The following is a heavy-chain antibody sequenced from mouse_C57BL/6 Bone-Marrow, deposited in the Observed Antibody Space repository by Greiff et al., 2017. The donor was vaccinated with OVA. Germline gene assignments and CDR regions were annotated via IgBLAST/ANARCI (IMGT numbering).Heavy chain of an antibody. Sequence: VQLQQSGPVLVKPGASVKMSCKASGYTFTDYYMNWVKQSHGKSLEWIGVINPYNGGTSYNQKFKGKATLTVDKSSSTAYMELNSLTSEDSAVYYCAREEPNWDYYFDYWGQGTTLTVSS. J-gene: IGHJ2*01. D-gene: IGHD4-1*01. CDR2: INPYNGGT. CDR3: AREEPNWDYYFDY. CDR1: GYTFTDYY. V-gene: IGHV1-19*01.